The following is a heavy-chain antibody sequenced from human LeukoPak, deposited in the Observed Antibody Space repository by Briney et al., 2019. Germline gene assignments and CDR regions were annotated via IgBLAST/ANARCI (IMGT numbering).Heavy chain of an antibody. V-gene: IGHV1-24*01. CDR3: ATASLWHPHIFDY. J-gene: IGHJ4*02. CDR2: FDTEDGET. Sequence: ASLKVSCKVSGYTLTELSMHWVPQAPGKGLKWMGGFDTEDGETIYAQKFQGRVTMTEDTSTDTAYMELSSLRSEDTAVYYCATASLWHPHIFDYWGQGTLVTVSS. CDR1: GYTLTELS. D-gene: IGHD3-16*01.